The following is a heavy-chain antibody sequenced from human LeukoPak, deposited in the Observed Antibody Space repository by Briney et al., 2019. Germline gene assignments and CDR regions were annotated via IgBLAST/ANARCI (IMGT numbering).Heavy chain of an antibody. D-gene: IGHD1-26*01. Sequence: GGSLRLSCAASGFTFSSYSMNWVRQAPGKGLEWVASIKQDGSETYYMESVQGRFTISRDNDMNFLYLQLSSLRAEDTAVYYCTRENSGSLSLEYWGQGTLVTVSS. CDR2: IKQDGSET. V-gene: IGHV3-7*01. J-gene: IGHJ4*02. CDR3: TRENSGSLSLEY. CDR1: GFTFSSYS.